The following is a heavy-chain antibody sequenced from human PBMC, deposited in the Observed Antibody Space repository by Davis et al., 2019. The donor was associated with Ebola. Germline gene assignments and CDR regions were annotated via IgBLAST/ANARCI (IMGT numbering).Heavy chain of an antibody. Sequence: PGGSLRLSCAASGFTFSGSAMHWVRQASGKGLEWVGRIRSKANSYATAYAASVKGRFTISRDDSKNTAYLQMNSLKTEDTAVYYCSSRYSSTNDYWGQGTLVTVSS. D-gene: IGHD6-13*01. J-gene: IGHJ4*02. CDR1: GFTFSGSA. CDR3: SSRYSSTNDY. V-gene: IGHV3-73*01. CDR2: IRSKANSYAT.